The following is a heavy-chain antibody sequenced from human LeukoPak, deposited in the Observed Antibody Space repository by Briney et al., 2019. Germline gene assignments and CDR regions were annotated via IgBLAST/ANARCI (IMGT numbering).Heavy chain of an antibody. CDR2: ISSSGSTI. CDR1: GFTFSDYY. J-gene: IGHJ4*02. V-gene: IGHV3-11*01. D-gene: IGHD3-10*01. CDR3: ARDLMAYGSGSYFGY. Sequence: GGSLRLSCAASGFTFSDYYMSWIRQAPGKGLEWVSYISSSGSTIYYADSVKVRFTISRDNAKNSLYLQMNSLRAEDTAVYYCARDLMAYGSGSYFGYWGQGTLVTVSS.